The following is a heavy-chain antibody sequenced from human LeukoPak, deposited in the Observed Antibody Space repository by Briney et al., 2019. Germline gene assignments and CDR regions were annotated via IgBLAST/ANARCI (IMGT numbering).Heavy chain of an antibody. V-gene: IGHV3-74*01. CDR1: GFSFSGHW. D-gene: IGHD2-15*01. CDR2: ISPTGSTT. J-gene: IGHJ4*02. Sequence: PGGSLRLSCTASGFSFSGHWMHWARHLPGKGLVWVSRISPTGSTTIYADSVKGRFTVSRDNAKNTLYLQVNNLRAEDTAVYYCAKAEGYCSGTWCFRWFDWWGQGTLVTVSS. CDR3: AKAEGYCSGTWCFRWFDW.